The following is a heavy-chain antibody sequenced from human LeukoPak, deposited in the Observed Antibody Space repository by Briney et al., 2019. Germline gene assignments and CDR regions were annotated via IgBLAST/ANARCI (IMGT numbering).Heavy chain of an antibody. D-gene: IGHD3-9*01. CDR2: ISGSGGST. CDR1: GFTFSSYA. J-gene: IGHJ6*02. CDR3: ARFTPYYDILTGSGMDV. Sequence: PRGSLRLSCAASGFTFSSYAMSWVRQAPGKGLEWVSAISGSGGSTYYADSVKGRFTISRDNSKNTLYLQMNSLRAEDTAVYYCARFTPYYDILTGSGMDVWGQGTTVTVSS. V-gene: IGHV3-23*01.